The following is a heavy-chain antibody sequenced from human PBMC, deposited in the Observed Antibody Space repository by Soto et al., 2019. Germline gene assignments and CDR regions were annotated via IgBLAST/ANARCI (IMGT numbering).Heavy chain of an antibody. D-gene: IGHD2-2*03. CDR3: ARDGYCSSTSCYHHYYYYGMGV. V-gene: IGHV6-1*01. J-gene: IGHJ6*02. CDR2: TYYRSKWYN. Sequence: SQTLSLTCVISGDSVSSNSAAWNWIRQSPSRGLEWLGMTYYRSKWYNDYAVSVKSRITVNPDTSKNQFSLQLNSVTPEDTAVYYCARDGYCSSTSCYHHYYYYGMGVWGQGTTVTVSS. CDR1: GDSVSSNSAA.